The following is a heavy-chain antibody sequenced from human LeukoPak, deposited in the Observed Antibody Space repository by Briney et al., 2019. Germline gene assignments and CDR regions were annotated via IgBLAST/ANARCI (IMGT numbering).Heavy chain of an antibody. CDR3: ARGWNYKGPLDF. Sequence: PSETLSLTCSVSGGSIGDYYWSWVRRPPGKGLGLIGYIYYGGSTSYSPSLKTRVTISVDTSKNQFSLRVTSVTAADTAVYYCARGWNYKGPLDFWGQGALVTVSS. CDR1: GGSIGDYY. D-gene: IGHD1-7*01. V-gene: IGHV4-59*01. CDR2: IYYGGST. J-gene: IGHJ4*02.